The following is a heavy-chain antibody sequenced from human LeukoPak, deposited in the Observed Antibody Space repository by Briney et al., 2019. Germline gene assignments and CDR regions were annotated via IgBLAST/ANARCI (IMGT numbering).Heavy chain of an antibody. CDR2: IWYDGSNK. D-gene: IGHD1-1*01. Sequence: GGSLRLSCAASGFTFSSYGMHWVRQAPGKGLEWVAVIWYDGSNKYYADSVKGRFTISRDNSKNTLYLQMNSLRAEDTAVYYCARDLCDFHDDPYFDYCGQGTLVTVSS. J-gene: IGHJ4*02. CDR1: GFTFSSYG. V-gene: IGHV3-33*01. CDR3: ARDLCDFHDDPYFDY.